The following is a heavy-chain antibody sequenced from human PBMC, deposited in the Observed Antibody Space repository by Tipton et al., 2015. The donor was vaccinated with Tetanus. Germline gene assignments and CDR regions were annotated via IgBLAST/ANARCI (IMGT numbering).Heavy chain of an antibody. D-gene: IGHD3-16*02. V-gene: IGHV3-23*01. Sequence: SLRLSCAASGSTFSSYAMSWVRQAPGKGLEWVSAISGSGGSTYYADSVKGRFTISRDNSKNTLYLQMNSLRAEDTAVYYCAKAPSLGDAFDIWGQGTMVTVSS. CDR3: AKAPSLGDAFDI. J-gene: IGHJ3*02. CDR1: GSTFSSYA. CDR2: ISGSGGST.